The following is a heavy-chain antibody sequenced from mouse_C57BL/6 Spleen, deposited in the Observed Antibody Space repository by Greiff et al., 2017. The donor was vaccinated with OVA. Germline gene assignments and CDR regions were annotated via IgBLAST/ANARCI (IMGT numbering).Heavy chain of an antibody. J-gene: IGHJ4*01. CDR3: AKNRITTGSYYAMDY. V-gene: IGHV2-5*01. Sequence: QVQLQQSGPGLVQPSQSLSITCTVSGFSLTSYGVHWVRQSPGKGLEWLGVIWRGGSTDYNAAFMSRLSITKDNSKSQVFFKMNSLQADDTAIYYCAKNRITTGSYYAMDYWGQGTSVTVSS. D-gene: IGHD1-1*01. CDR2: IWRGGST. CDR1: GFSLTSYG.